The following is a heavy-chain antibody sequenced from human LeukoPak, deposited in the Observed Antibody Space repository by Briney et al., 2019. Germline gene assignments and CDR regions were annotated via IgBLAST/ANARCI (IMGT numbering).Heavy chain of an antibody. CDR2: IKSKTDGGTT. D-gene: IGHD1-26*01. CDR1: GFTFSNAW. V-gene: IGHV3-15*01. J-gene: IGHJ4*02. Sequence: GGSLRLSCAASGFTFSNAWMSWVRRAPGKGLEWVGRIKSKTDGGTTDYAAPVKGRFTISRDDSKNTLYLQMNSLKTEDTAVYYCTTYSGSYYRGFDYWGQGTLVTVSS. CDR3: TTYSGSYYRGFDY.